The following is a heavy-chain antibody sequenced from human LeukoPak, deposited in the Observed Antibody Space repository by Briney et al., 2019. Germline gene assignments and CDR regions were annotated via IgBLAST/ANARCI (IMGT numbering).Heavy chain of an antibody. V-gene: IGHV1-46*01. D-gene: IGHD6-13*01. Sequence: ASVKVSCKASGYTFTSYYMHWVRQAPGRGLEWMGIINPSGGSTSYAQKFQGRVTMTRDMSTSTVYMELSSLRSEDTAVYYCARGEQQLVLGDYWGQGTLVTVSS. CDR2: INPSGGST. J-gene: IGHJ4*02. CDR3: ARGEQQLVLGDY. CDR1: GYTFTSYY.